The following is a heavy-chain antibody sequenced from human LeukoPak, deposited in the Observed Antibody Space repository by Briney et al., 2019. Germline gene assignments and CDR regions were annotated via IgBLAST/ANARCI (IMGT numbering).Heavy chain of an antibody. V-gene: IGHV1-69*01. CDR3: ARAITYYYYYYYMDV. Sequence: SVKVSFKASVGTFRSYAISWVRQAPGQGLDWMGGIIPIFGTANYAQKFQGRVTITADESTSTAYMELSSLRSEDTAVYYCARAITYYYYYYYMDVWGKGTTVTVSS. CDR2: IIPIFGTA. CDR1: VGTFRSYA. J-gene: IGHJ6*03. D-gene: IGHD5-12*01.